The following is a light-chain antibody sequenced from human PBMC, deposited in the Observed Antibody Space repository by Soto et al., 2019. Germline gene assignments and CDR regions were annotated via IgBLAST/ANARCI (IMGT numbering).Light chain of an antibody. CDR2: AAS. CDR3: LQVFNFPRA. V-gene: IGKV1-6*02. CDR1: QDIGND. Sequence: AIQMTQSPSSLAGSVGDRLTITCRASQDIGNDLGWYQQKPGKAPKLLIYAASSLQSGVSSRFSGSGSGTEFTLPLSSLQPEDFATYYCLQVFNFPRAFGQGTKVDIK. J-gene: IGKJ1*01.